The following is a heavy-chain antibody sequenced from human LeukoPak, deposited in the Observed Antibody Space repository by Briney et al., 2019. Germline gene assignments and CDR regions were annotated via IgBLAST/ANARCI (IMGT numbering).Heavy chain of an antibody. CDR2: ISGSGGGT. D-gene: IGHD1-26*01. CDR3: ARSGNYYSFDY. CDR1: GFTFSSYA. V-gene: IGHV3-23*01. J-gene: IGHJ4*02. Sequence: PGGSLRLSCTASGFTFSSYAMSWVRQAPGKGLEWVSPISGSGGGTYYTDSVKGRFTISRDNSKNTLYLQMNSLRAGDTAVYYCARSGNYYSFDYWGQGTLVTVSS.